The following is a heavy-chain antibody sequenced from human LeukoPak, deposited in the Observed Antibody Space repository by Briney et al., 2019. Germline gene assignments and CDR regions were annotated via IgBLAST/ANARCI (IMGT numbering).Heavy chain of an antibody. D-gene: IGHD3-3*01. CDR3: AKDNAIFGVLFDY. CDR2: ISPDSTFI. Sequence: GGSLRLSCAGSGFTFSSDGMNWVRQAPGKGLEWVSSISPDSTFIPQADSVKGRFTISRDNAKNTLYLQMNSLRAEDTAVYYCAKDNAIFGVLFDYWGQGTLVTVSS. J-gene: IGHJ4*02. V-gene: IGHV3-21*01. CDR1: GFTFSSDG.